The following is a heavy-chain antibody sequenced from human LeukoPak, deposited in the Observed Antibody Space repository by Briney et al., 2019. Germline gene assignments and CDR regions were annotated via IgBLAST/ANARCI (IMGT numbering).Heavy chain of an antibody. CDR3: AAFANSNSQMAHFEL. CDR2: ISSSGNYI. Sequence: GGSLRLSCAASGFTFSGYSMNWVRQAPGKGLEWVSSISSSGNYIHYADSVKGRFTISRDNAKNSLYLQVNSLRAEDTAVYYCAAFANSNSQMAHFELWGQGTLVTVSS. V-gene: IGHV3-21*01. J-gene: IGHJ1*01. CDR1: GFTFSGYS. D-gene: IGHD1-7*01.